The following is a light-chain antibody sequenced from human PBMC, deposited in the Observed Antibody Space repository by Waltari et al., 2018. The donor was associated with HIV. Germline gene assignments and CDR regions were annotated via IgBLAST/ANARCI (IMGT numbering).Light chain of an antibody. J-gene: IGKJ4*01. Sequence: EIVLTQSPATLSLSPGERATLFCRASQSVSSYLAWYQQKPGQAPRLLIYDASNGATGIPARFSGSGSGTDFTLTISSLEPEDFAVYYCQQRSRKLTFGGGTKVEVK. CDR2: DAS. CDR1: QSVSSY. V-gene: IGKV3-11*01. CDR3: QQRSRKLT.